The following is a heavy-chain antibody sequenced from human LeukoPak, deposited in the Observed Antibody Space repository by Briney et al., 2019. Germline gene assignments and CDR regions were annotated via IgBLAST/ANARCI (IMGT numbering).Heavy chain of an antibody. CDR3: ARLVYPRTFDY. J-gene: IGHJ4*02. Sequence: GGSLRLSCAASGFTFSSYAMHWVRQAPGKGLEWVAVISYDGSNKYYADSVKGRFTISRDNSKNTLYLQMNSLRAEDTAVYYCARLVYPRTFDYWGQGTLVTASS. CDR1: GFTFSSYA. D-gene: IGHD3-9*01. V-gene: IGHV3-30*04. CDR2: ISYDGSNK.